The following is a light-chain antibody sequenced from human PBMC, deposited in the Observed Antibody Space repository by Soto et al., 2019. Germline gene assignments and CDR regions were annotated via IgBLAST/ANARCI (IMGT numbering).Light chain of an antibody. CDR1: SSDVGGYNF. CDR2: EVD. J-gene: IGLJ1*01. CDR3: SSYTSSSTLV. V-gene: IGLV2-14*01. Sequence: QSALTQPASVSGSPGQSITISCTGTSSDVGGYNFVSWYQQYPGKAPKLIIYEVDSRPSGVSNRFSGSKSGNTASLTISGLRAEDEADYYCSSYTSSSTLVFGSGTKVTVL.